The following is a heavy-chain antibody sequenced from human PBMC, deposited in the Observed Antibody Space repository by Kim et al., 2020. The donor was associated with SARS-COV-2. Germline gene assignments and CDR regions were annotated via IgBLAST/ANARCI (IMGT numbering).Heavy chain of an antibody. CDR3: ARLYGSSLDY. CDR2: GST. Sequence: GSTYYNSSLKTRVTISLDTSKNQFSLNVNSVTAADTAVYYCARLYGSSLDYWGQGTLVTVSS. D-gene: IGHD6-6*01. J-gene: IGHJ4*02. V-gene: IGHV4-39*01.